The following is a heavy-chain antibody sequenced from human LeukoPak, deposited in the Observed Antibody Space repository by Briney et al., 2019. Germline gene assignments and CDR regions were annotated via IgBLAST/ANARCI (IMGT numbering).Heavy chain of an antibody. J-gene: IGHJ3*01. V-gene: IGHV3-74*01. D-gene: IGHD2-15*01. CDR2: INWDGSVT. Sequence: GGSLRLSCVASGFTFSGFYIHWIRQAPGKGLVWVSHINWDGSVTTYADSVRGRFTISRDNAKNTLYLQMDSLRAEDTAVYYCSRGGYSHAFDVWARGQWSPSLQ. CDR3: SRGGYSHAFDV. CDR1: GFTFSGFY.